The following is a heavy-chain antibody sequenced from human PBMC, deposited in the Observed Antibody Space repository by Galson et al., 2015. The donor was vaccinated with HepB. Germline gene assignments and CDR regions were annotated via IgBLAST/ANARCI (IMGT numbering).Heavy chain of an antibody. CDR2: IIPILGIA. Sequence: SVKVSCKASGGTFSSCTISWVRQAPGQGLEWMGRIIPILGIANYAQKFQGRVTITADKSTSTAYMELSSLRSEDTAVYYCARQYYDISPYYYYYGMDVWGQGTTVTVSS. V-gene: IGHV1-69*02. CDR3: ARQYYDISPYYYYYGMDV. CDR1: GGTFSSCT. D-gene: IGHD3-9*01. J-gene: IGHJ6*02.